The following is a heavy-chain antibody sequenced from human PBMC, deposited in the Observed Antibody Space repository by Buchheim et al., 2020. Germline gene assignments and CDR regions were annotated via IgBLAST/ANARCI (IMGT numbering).Heavy chain of an antibody. Sequence: EVQLVESGGGLVQPGGSLRLSCAASGFTFSSYWMSWVRQAPGKGLEWVANIKQDGSAKYYVDSVKGRFTISRDNAKNSLYLQMNSLRAEDTAVYYCATWYSSGWLEYFQHWGQGTL. CDR2: IKQDGSAK. V-gene: IGHV3-7*01. J-gene: IGHJ1*01. CDR1: GFTFSSYW. CDR3: ATWYSSGWLEYFQH. D-gene: IGHD6-19*01.